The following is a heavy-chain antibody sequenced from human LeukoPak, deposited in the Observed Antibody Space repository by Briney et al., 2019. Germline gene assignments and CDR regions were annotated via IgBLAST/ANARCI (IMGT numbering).Heavy chain of an antibody. J-gene: IGHJ4*02. V-gene: IGHV4-61*01. Sequence: SETLSLTCTVSGGSVSSGSYYWSWIRQPPGKGLEWIGYIYYSGSTNYNPSLKSRVTISVDTSKNQFSLKLSSVTAADTAVFHCARATLSDYYFNYWGQGTLVTVSS. CDR1: GGSVSSGSYY. CDR2: IYYSGST. CDR3: ARATLSDYYFNY.